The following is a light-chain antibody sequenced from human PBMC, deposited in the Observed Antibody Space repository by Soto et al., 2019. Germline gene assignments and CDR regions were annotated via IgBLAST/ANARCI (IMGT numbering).Light chain of an antibody. CDR2: DVS. CDR1: QNIERW. J-gene: IGKJ1*01. Sequence: MTXSPSXXSASVGDRVTINCRASQNIERWLAWYQQKPGKAPKLLLYDVSSLESGVPSSFSSSGSGTEFILTINLLQPDYLATYCQQYGSSGTFGQGTKVDI. CDR3: QQYGSSGT. V-gene: IGKV1-5*01.